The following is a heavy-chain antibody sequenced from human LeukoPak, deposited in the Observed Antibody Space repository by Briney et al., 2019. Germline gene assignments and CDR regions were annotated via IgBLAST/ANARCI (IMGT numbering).Heavy chain of an antibody. D-gene: IGHD3-10*01. CDR2: IRYDGSNK. Sequence: QPGGSLRLSCAASGFTFSSYGMHWVRQAPGKGLEWVAFIRYDGSNKYYADSVKGRFTISRDNSKNTLYLQMNSLRAEDTAVYYCAKEYTGVNHYYYYMDVWGKGTTVTISS. J-gene: IGHJ6*03. V-gene: IGHV3-30*02. CDR3: AKEYTGVNHYYYYMDV. CDR1: GFTFSSYG.